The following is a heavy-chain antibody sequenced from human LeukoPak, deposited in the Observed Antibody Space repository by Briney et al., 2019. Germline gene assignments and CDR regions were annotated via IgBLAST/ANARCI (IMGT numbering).Heavy chain of an antibody. V-gene: IGHV3-7*01. J-gene: IGHJ4*02. CDR3: ARRWVSGSNFDY. Sequence: AGGSLRLSCAASGFTFSSYWMSWVRQAPGKRLEWVANIEQDGSEKYYLDSVKGRFTISRDNAKNSPYLQMNSLRAEDTAVYYCARRWVSGSNFDYWGQGTLVTVSS. CDR2: IEQDGSEK. D-gene: IGHD1-14*01. CDR1: GFTFSSYW.